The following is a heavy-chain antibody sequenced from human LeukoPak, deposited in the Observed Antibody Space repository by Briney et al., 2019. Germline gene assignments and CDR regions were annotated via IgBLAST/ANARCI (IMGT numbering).Heavy chain of an antibody. CDR1: GFTFSSYA. CDR3: ARASRFGEFENYYMDV. V-gene: IGHV3-30*04. J-gene: IGHJ6*03. Sequence: PGGSLRLSCAASGFTFSSYAMHWVRQAPGKGLEWVAVISYDGSNKYYADSVKGRFTISRDNSKNTLYLQMNGLRAEDTAVYYCARASRFGEFENYYMDVWGKGTTVTVSS. CDR2: ISYDGSNK. D-gene: IGHD3-10*01.